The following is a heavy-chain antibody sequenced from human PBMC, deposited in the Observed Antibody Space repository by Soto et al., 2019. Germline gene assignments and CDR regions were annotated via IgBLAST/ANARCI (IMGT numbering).Heavy chain of an antibody. J-gene: IGHJ6*01. Sequence: QVQLVESGGGVVQPGRSLRLSCAASGFTFSSYGMHWVRQAPGKGLEWVAVISYDGSNKYYADSVKGRFTISRDNSKNTLYLQMNSLRAEDTAVYYCAKGSGYCSSTSCYDAGYYYYYGMDVW. CDR2: ISYDGSNK. CDR1: GFTFSSYG. D-gene: IGHD2-2*01. CDR3: AKGSGYCSSTSCYDAGYYYYYGMDV. V-gene: IGHV3-30*18.